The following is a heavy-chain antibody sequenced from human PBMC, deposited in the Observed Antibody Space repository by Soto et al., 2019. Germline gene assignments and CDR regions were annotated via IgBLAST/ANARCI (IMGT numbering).Heavy chain of an antibody. V-gene: IGHV3-48*02. J-gene: IGHJ4*02. Sequence: GGSLRLSCAASGFTFNSYSMNWVRQAPGKGLEWVSYISSSSSTIYYADSVKGRFTISRDNAKNSLYLQMNSLRDEDTAVYYCASTGRIAAADMYYFDYWGQGTLVTVSS. CDR2: ISSSSSTI. D-gene: IGHD6-13*01. CDR1: GFTFNSYS. CDR3: ASTGRIAAADMYYFDY.